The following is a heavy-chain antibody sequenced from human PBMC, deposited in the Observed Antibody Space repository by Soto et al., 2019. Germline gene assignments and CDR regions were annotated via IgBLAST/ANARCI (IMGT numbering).Heavy chain of an antibody. D-gene: IGHD3-10*01. CDR3: ARGVGSGSYYNQYNWFDP. Sequence: ASVKVSCKASGYTFTNYGISWVRQAPGQGFEWMGWINVYNGNTKYAQKVQGRVTMTTDTSTSTAYMELRSLRSDDTAVYYCARGVGSGSYYNQYNWFDPWGQGTLVTVSS. J-gene: IGHJ5*02. CDR1: GYTFTNYG. CDR2: INVYNGNT. V-gene: IGHV1-18*01.